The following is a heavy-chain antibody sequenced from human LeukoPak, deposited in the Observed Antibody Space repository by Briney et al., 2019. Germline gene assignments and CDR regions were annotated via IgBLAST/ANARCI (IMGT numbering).Heavy chain of an antibody. CDR2: IKSITDGGAT. CDR1: GFIFSNAW. J-gene: IGHJ4*02. Sequence: PGGSLRLSCAASGFIFSNAWMSWVRQAPGKRLEWVGRIKSITDGGATDYAAPVKGRFTISRDDSKNTLHLQMNSLKSEDTAVYFCTTGNYWGQGTLVTVSS. V-gene: IGHV3-15*01. CDR3: TTGNY.